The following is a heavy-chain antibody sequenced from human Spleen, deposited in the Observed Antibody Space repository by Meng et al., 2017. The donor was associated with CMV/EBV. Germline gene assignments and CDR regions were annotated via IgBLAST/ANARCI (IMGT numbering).Heavy chain of an antibody. CDR1: GFTFNSYW. D-gene: IGHD1-14*01. J-gene: IGHJ4*02. Sequence: GESLKISCVASGFTFNSYWMSWVRQAPGKRLEWVANIKQDGSEKYYVDSVKGRFTISRDNAKNSLYLQMNSLRAEDTAVYYCAGAGVGTYDYWGQGTLVTVSS. CDR3: AGAGVGTYDY. V-gene: IGHV3-7*04. CDR2: IKQDGSEK.